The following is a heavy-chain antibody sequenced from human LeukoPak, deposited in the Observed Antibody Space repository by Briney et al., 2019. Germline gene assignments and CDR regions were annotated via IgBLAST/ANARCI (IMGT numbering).Heavy chain of an antibody. D-gene: IGHD6-6*01. CDR1: GGSIGSSY. Sequence: SETLSLTCTVSGGSIGSSYWSWIRQPPGKGLEWIGYIHNTGSTNYNPSLESRVTISAATSKNQFSLKLSSMAAADTAVYYCARTPYSSSFFLDFWGQGTLVTVSS. CDR3: ARTPYSSSFFLDF. V-gene: IGHV4-4*09. CDR2: IHNTGST. J-gene: IGHJ4*02.